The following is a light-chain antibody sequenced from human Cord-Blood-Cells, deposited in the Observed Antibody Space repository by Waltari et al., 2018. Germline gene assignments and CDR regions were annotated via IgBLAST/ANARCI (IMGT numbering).Light chain of an antibody. CDR3: QQYNNWPRT. Sequence: EIVMTQSPATLSVSPGESATLSWRASQRVSITSAWYQPKPGQAPRRGIYGASTRATGIPARFSGCGSGTVFTLTISSLQAGGFAVYYCQQYNNWPRTVGGGTKVEIK. J-gene: IGKJ4*01. V-gene: IGKV3-15*01. CDR2: GAS. CDR1: QRVSIT.